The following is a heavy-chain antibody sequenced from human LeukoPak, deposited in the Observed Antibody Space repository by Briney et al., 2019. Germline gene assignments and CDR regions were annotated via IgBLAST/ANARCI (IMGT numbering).Heavy chain of an antibody. D-gene: IGHD5-18*01. J-gene: IGHJ2*01. CDR2: ISDNGGNT. V-gene: IGHV3-23*01. CDR1: GFTFSIYG. CDR3: AKDRISWTWIQLYFDL. Sequence: YPGGSLRLSCAASGFTFSIYGMGWVRQAPGKGLEWVSSISDNGGNTYYADSAKGRFTISRDNSKNTLYLQMTSLRAEDTALYYCAKDRISWTWIQLYFDLWGRGTLVTVSS.